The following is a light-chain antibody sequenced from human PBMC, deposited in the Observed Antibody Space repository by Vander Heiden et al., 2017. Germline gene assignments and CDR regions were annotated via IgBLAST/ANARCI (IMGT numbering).Light chain of an antibody. CDR2: NTN. V-gene: IGLV8-61*01. J-gene: IGLJ2*01. CDR1: STSVSTTNY. Sequence: QAVVTQEPSLAVSPGGTVTPTCGLTSTSVSTTNYRSWYQQTPGQAPRTLICNTNTRSSGVPDRFSGSILGNEAALTITVAQADDEADYYCLQFMGSGFWVFGGGTKLTVL. CDR3: LQFMGSGFWV.